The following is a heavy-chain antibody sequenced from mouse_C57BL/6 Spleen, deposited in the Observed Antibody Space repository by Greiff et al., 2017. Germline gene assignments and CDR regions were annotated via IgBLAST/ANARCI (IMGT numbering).Heavy chain of an antibody. J-gene: IGHJ2*01. V-gene: IGHV7-3*01. CDR1: GFTFTDYY. CDR3: ARSLYDYDGFDY. D-gene: IGHD2-4*01. Sequence: EVKLVESGGGLVQPGGSLSLSCAASGFTFTDYYMSWVRQPPGKALEWLGFIRNKANGYTTEYSASVKGRFTISRDNSQSILYLQMNALRAEDSATYYCARSLYDYDGFDYWGQGTTRTVSS. CDR2: IRNKANGYTT.